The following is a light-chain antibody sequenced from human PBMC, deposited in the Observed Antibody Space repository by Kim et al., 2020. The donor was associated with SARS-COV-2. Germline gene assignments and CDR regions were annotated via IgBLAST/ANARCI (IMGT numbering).Light chain of an antibody. CDR2: GAS. CDR3: QQYGDLPRT. Sequence: LSPARGASPSSRASQRVASSILAWYQQKPGQAPGLLIYGASSRATGIADRFSGRGSGTEFTLTISRLQSEDFAVYYCQQYGDLPRTFGEGTKLEI. J-gene: IGKJ4*01. V-gene: IGKV3-20*01. CDR1: QRVASSI.